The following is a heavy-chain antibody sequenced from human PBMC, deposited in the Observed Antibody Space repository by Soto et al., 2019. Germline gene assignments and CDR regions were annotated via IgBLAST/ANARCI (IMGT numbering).Heavy chain of an antibody. Sequence: VASVKVSCKASGYTFTRDQIHWVRQAPGQGLEWMGMIDPSGGKTNYAQKFQGRVTMTRDTSTSTVYMALSSLRSEDTAIYFCARVMRSLLSITALDTWGQGTLVTV. CDR1: GYTFTRDQ. J-gene: IGHJ5*02. CDR3: ARVMRSLLSITALDT. D-gene: IGHD5-18*01. V-gene: IGHV1-46*01. CDR2: IDPSGGKT.